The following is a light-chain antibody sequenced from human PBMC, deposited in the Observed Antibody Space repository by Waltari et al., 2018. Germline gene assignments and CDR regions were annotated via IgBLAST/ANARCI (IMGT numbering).Light chain of an antibody. V-gene: IGLV8-61*01. Sequence: QTVVTQEPSLSVSPGGTVALTCALSSCSLSSTSYDSWYQQSPGQTPRTLVYNANIRSSGVLVRFSGSVLGNKAVLIITGAQAEDESTYYCLLYMGSGSWVFGGGTKLTVL. CDR2: NAN. J-gene: IGLJ3*02. CDR3: LLYMGSGSWV. CDR1: SCSLSSTSY.